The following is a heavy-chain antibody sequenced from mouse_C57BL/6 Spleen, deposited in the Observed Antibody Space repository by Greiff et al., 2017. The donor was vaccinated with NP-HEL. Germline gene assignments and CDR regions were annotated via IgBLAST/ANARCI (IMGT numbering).Heavy chain of an antibody. CDR2: IYPGDGDT. J-gene: IGHJ3*01. CDR3: ARGGYDYGQAWFAY. CDR1: GYAFSSSW. Sequence: VQLQQSGPELVKPGASVKISCKASGYAFSSSWMNWVKQRPGKGLEWIGRIYPGDGDTNYNGKFKGKATLTADKSSSTAYMQLSSLTSEDSAVYFCARGGYDYGQAWFAYWGQGTLVTVSA. V-gene: IGHV1-82*01. D-gene: IGHD2-4*01.